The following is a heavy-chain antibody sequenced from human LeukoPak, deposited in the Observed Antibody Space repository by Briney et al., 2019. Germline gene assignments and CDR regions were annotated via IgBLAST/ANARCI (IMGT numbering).Heavy chain of an antibody. CDR2: ISGSGGST. D-gene: IGHD6-19*01. CDR1: GFTFSSYA. Sequence: PGGSLRLSCAASGFTFSSYAMSWVRRAPGKGLEWVSAISGSGGSTYYADSVKGRFTISRDNSKNTLYLQMNSLRAEDTAVYYCAKRGGYSSGSPFDYWGQGTLVTVSS. V-gene: IGHV3-23*01. J-gene: IGHJ4*02. CDR3: AKRGGYSSGSPFDY.